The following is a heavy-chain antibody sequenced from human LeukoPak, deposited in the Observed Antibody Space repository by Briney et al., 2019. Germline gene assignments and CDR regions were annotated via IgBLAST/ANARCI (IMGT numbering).Heavy chain of an antibody. J-gene: IGHJ4*02. V-gene: IGHV1-18*01. CDR2: ISAYNGNT. Sequence: GASVKVSCKASGYTFTSYGICWVRQAPGQGLEWVGWISAYNGNTNYAQKLQGRVTMTTDTSTSTAYMELRSLRADGTAVYYCTRSASMTVAGPPVVFWGQGTLVTVSS. CDR1: GYTFTSYG. CDR3: TRSASMTVAGPPVVF. D-gene: IGHD6-19*01.